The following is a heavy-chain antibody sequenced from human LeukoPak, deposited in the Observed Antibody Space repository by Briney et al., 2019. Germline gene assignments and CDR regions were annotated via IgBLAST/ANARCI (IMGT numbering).Heavy chain of an antibody. Sequence: ASVKVSCKASGYTFTSYGTSWVRQAPGQGLEWMGWISAYNGNTNYAQKLQGRVTMTTDTSTSTAYMELRSLRSDDTAVYYCARGPIYDILTGYPKGVVDYWGQGTLVTVSS. CDR2: ISAYNGNT. CDR3: ARGPIYDILTGYPKGVVDY. D-gene: IGHD3-9*01. CDR1: GYTFTSYG. V-gene: IGHV1-18*04. J-gene: IGHJ4*02.